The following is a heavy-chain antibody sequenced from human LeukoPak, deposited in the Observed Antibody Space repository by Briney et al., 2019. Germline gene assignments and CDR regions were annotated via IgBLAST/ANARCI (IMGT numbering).Heavy chain of an antibody. D-gene: IGHD6-19*01. V-gene: IGHV4-59*08. J-gene: IGHJ4*02. Sequence: SETLSLTCTVSGGSISSYYWSWIRQPPGKGLEWIGYIYYSGSTNYNPSLKSRVTISVDTSKNQFSLKLSSVTAADTAVYYCATAPYSSGWALFDYWGRGTLVTVSS. CDR2: IYYSGST. CDR1: GGSISSYY. CDR3: ATAPYSSGWALFDY.